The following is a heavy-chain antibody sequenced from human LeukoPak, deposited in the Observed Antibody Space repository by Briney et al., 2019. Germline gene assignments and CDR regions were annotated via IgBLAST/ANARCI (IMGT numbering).Heavy chain of an antibody. V-gene: IGHV4-39*01. D-gene: IGHD4-11*01. Sequence: SETLSLTCTVSGGSISSSSYYWGWIRQPPGKGLEWIGRIYYSGSTYYNPSLKRRVTISVDTSKNQFSLKLSSVTAADTAVYYCARLSTTSLAWFDPWGQGTLVTVSS. CDR1: GGSISSSSYY. J-gene: IGHJ5*02. CDR2: IYYSGST. CDR3: ARLSTTSLAWFDP.